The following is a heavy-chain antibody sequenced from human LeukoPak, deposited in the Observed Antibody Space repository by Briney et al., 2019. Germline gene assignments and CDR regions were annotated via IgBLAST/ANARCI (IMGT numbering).Heavy chain of an antibody. CDR3: TTEDYGDYVPDY. CDR1: GFTFSKAW. CDR2: IKSKTDGGTT. D-gene: IGHD4-17*01. Sequence: GGSLRLSCAASGFTFSKAWVSWVRQAPGKGLEWVGQIKSKTDGGTTDYAAPVKGRFTISRDDSKNSLYLLMNSLKTEDIAVYYCTTEDYGDYVPDYWGQGTLVTVSS. J-gene: IGHJ4*02. V-gene: IGHV3-15*01.